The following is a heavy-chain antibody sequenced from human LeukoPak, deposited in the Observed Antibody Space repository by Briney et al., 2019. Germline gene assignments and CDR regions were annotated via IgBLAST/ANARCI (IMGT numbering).Heavy chain of an antibody. V-gene: IGHV1-24*01. Sequence: ASVKVSCKVSGYTLTELSMHWVRQAPGTGLEWMGSFDPEDGETIYAQKFQGRVTMTEDTSTDTAYMELNSLRSEDTAVYYCATEGQQPDAFDIWGQGTMVTVSS. D-gene: IGHD6-13*01. J-gene: IGHJ3*02. CDR1: GYTLTELS. CDR3: ATEGQQPDAFDI. CDR2: FDPEDGET.